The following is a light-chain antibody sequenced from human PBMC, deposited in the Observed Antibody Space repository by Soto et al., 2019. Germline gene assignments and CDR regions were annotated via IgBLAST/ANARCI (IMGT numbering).Light chain of an antibody. CDR2: AAS. CDR3: QQSYSIPYT. Sequence: DIQMTQSPSSLSPSVGDRVTITCRASQSISSSLNWYQQKPGKAPNYLIYAASYLQSGVPSRFSGSGSGTDFTLTISSLYPEDFATYYCQQSYSIPYTFGQGTKLEIK. CDR1: QSISSS. J-gene: IGKJ2*01. V-gene: IGKV1-39*01.